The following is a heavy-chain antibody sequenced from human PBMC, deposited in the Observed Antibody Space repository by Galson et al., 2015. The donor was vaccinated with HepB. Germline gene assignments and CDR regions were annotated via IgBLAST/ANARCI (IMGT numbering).Heavy chain of an antibody. J-gene: IGHJ4*02. D-gene: IGHD6-19*01. CDR2: ISSAGTND. CDR1: GFVFTSFA. CDR3: ARDSAHLIALADYFDY. V-gene: IGHV3-30*04. Sequence: SLRLSCAASGFVFTSFAVHWVRQAPGKGLEWVAVISSAGTNDYYAESVKGRFTISRDNSKNTVYLQMNSLRPEDTAVYFCARDSAHLIALADYFDYWGQGTLVTVSS.